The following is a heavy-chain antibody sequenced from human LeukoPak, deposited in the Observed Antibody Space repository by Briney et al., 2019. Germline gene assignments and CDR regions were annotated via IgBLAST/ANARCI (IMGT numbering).Heavy chain of an antibody. D-gene: IGHD6-19*01. CDR1: GYTFTSYE. V-gene: IGHV1-18*01. Sequence: ASVKVSCKASGYTFTSYEISWVRQAPGQGLEWMGWISAYNGNTNYAQKVQGRVTMTTDTSTSTAYMELRSLRSDDTAVYYCARGLQENLAWLTAFSAFDIWGQGTMVTVSS. CDR3: ARGLQENLAWLTAFSAFDI. CDR2: ISAYNGNT. J-gene: IGHJ3*02.